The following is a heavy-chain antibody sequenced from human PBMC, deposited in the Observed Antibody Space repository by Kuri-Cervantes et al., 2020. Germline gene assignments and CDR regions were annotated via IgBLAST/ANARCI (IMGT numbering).Heavy chain of an antibody. V-gene: IGHV3-33*01. CDR2: IWYDGSNK. J-gene: IGHJ3*02. D-gene: IGHD3-10*01. CDR1: GFTFSSYG. CDR3: ARSNLRAIAFDI. Sequence: GGSLRLSCAASGFTFSSYGMHWVRQAPGKGLEWVAVIWYDGSNKYYADPVKGRFTISRDNAKNSLYLQMNSLRAEDTALYHCARSNLRAIAFDIWGQGTMVTVSS.